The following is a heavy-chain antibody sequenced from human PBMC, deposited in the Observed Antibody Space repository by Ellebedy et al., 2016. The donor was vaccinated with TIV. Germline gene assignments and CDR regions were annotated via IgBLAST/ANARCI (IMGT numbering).Heavy chain of an antibody. D-gene: IGHD3-10*01. CDR1: GYTLTDIS. CDR3: VTGEATGIYFDL. V-gene: IGHV1-24*01. J-gene: IGHJ2*01. CDR2: FDPEDGET. Sequence: ASVKVSXXVFGYTLTDISMHWVRQAPGKGLEWMGGFDPEDGETTYAQKFQGRISMTEEPSTNTAHLELSSLRSDDTAVYFCVTGEATGIYFDLWGHGTLVAVSS.